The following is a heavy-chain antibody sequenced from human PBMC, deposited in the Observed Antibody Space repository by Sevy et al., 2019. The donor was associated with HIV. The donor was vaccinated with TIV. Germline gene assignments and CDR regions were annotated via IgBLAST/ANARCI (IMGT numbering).Heavy chain of an antibody. CDR2: ISPDGDSA. Sequence: ASVKVSCEASGDTFTNYYIHWVRQAPGQGLAWMGIISPDGDSANYTQQFQGRVTMTRDTSTSTIYMELSSLRSEDTAVYYCVRADPAQHFDSWGQGTLVTVSS. CDR1: GDTFTNYY. CDR3: VRADPAQHFDS. V-gene: IGHV1-46*01. J-gene: IGHJ4*02.